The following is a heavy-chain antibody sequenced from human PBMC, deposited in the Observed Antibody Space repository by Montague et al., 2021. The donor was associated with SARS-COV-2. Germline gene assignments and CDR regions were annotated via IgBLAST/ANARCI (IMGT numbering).Heavy chain of an antibody. D-gene: IGHD3-16*02. J-gene: IGHJ4*02. CDR3: AKDLYDYVWGSYRSTGACNDY. CDR1: GFAFNNFA. V-gene: IGHV3-23*01. CDR2: IFGSAAGT. Sequence: SLRLSCAASGFAFNNFAMSWVRQAPGKGLEWVSSIFGSAAGTYYGDSVKGRFTISRDNSKNTLYLQMNSLRAEDTAVYYCAKDLYDYVWGSYRSTGACNDYWGQGTLVTVSS.